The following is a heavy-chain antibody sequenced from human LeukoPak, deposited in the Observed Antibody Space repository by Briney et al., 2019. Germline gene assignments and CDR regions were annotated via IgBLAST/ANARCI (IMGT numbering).Heavy chain of an antibody. V-gene: IGHV1-2*02. J-gene: IGHJ5*02. CDR3: ARDYSSGWYVPAEGSNWFDP. D-gene: IGHD6-19*01. CDR2: INPNSGGT. Sequence: ASVKLSCKASGSTFTGYYMHWVRQAPGQGLEWMGWINPNSGGTNYEKKFQGRVTMTRDTSISTAYMELSRLRSDDTAVYYCARDYSSGWYVPAEGSNWFDPWGQGTLVTVSS. CDR1: GSTFTGYY.